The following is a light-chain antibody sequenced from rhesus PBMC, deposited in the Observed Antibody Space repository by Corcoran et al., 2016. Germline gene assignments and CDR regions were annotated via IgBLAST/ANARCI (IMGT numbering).Light chain of an antibody. CDR3: LQYSSSPRT. V-gene: IGKV1-22*01. J-gene: IGKJ1*01. CDR1: QGISSW. Sequence: DIQMTQSPSSLSASVGDKVTITCRASQGISSWLAWYQQKPGKAPKLLIYKASSLQSGVPSRFSRSGTCTDFTLTISSLQPKDFATYYYLQYSSSPRTFGQGTKVEIK. CDR2: KAS.